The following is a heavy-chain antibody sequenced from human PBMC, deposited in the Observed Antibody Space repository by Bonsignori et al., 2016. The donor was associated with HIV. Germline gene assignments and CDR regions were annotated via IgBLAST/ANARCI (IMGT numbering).Heavy chain of an antibody. Sequence: PGKGLEWIGIIYYSGSTYYNPSLKSRVTISVDTSKNQFSLKLSSVTAADTAVYYCARLYSLGILNYFDSWGQGTLVTVSS. V-gene: IGHV4-39*07. D-gene: IGHD7-27*01. J-gene: IGHJ4*02. CDR3: ARLYSLGILNYFDS. CDR2: IYYSGST.